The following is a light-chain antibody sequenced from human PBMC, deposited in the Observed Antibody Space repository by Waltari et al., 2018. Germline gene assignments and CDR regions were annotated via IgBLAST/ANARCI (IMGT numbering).Light chain of an antibody. CDR3: QQVNGYPLT. V-gene: IGKV1-9*01. J-gene: IGKJ4*01. Sequence: DIQLTQSPSFLSASVGDRVPITCRASQGISSYLVWNQQKPGKAPKVLISAASTLQTGVPSRFSGSGSGTEFTLTISSLQPEDFATYYCQQVNGYPLTFGGGTKVEIK. CDR1: QGISSY. CDR2: AAS.